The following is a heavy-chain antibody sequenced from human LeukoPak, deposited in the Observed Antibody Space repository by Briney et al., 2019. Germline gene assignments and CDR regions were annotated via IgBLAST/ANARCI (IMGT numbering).Heavy chain of an antibody. CDR3: ARDGSYCGGDCFSLWYFDY. CDR1: GYTFTSYY. V-gene: IGHV1-46*01. Sequence: ASVKVSCKASGYTFTSYYMHWVRQAPGQGLEWMGIINPSGGSTSYAQKFQGRVTMTGDTSTSTVYMELSSLRSEDTAVYYCARDGSYCGGDCFSLWYFDYWGQGTLVTVSS. D-gene: IGHD2-21*02. CDR2: INPSGGST. J-gene: IGHJ4*02.